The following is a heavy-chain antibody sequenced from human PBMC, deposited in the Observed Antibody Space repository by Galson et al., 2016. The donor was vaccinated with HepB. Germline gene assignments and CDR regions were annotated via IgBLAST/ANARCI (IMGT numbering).Heavy chain of an antibody. V-gene: IGHV3-53*01. CDR2: TYSDGRT. CDR1: GFTVSSND. J-gene: IGHJ6*02. D-gene: IGHD3-16*01. CDR3: AREKNPKDYKSRMDV. Sequence: SLRLSCAASGFTVSSNDMSWVRQAPGKGLEWVSVTYSDGRTPYAAYVKGRFTISRDNSKNTLYLQMNSLRAEDTAVYYCAREKNPKDYKSRMDVWGQGTTVIVSS.